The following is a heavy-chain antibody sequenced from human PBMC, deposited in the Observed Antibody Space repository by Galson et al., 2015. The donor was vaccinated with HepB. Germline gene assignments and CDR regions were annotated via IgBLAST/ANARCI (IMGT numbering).Heavy chain of an antibody. CDR2: IKSKTDGGTT. V-gene: IGHV3-15*01. Sequence: SLRLSCAASGFTFSNAWMSWVRQAPGKGLEWVGRIKSKTDGGTTDYAAHVKGRFTISRDDSKNTLYLQMNSLKTEDTAVYYCTTPLFDYYDSSGYGGFDPWGQGTLVTVSS. D-gene: IGHD3-22*01. CDR1: GFTFSNAW. J-gene: IGHJ5*02. CDR3: TTPLFDYYDSSGYGGFDP.